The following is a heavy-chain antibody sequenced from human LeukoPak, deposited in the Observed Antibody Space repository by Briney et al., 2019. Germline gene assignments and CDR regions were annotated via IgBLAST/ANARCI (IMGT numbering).Heavy chain of an antibody. CDR2: ISYDGSNK. Sequence: GGSLRLSCAASGFTFSSYAMHWVRQAPGKGLERVAVISYDGSNKYYADSVKGRFTISRDNSKNTLYLQMNSLRAEDTAVYYCARDWLIAVAGTVDYWGQGTLVTVSS. V-gene: IGHV3-30-3*01. D-gene: IGHD6-19*01. CDR1: GFTFSSYA. J-gene: IGHJ4*02. CDR3: ARDWLIAVAGTVDY.